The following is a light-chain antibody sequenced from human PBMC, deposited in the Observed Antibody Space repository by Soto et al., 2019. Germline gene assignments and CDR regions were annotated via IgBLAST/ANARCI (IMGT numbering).Light chain of an antibody. CDR1: SSDVGIYNY. J-gene: IGLJ2*01. V-gene: IGLV2-8*01. Sequence: QSALTQPPSASGSPGQSVTISCTGTSSDVGIYNYVSWYQQHPSKAPKLMIYEVSKRPSGVPDRFSGSKSGNTASLTVSGLQAEDEADYYCSSYAGSNIVVFGGGTKLTVL. CDR3: SSYAGSNIVV. CDR2: EVS.